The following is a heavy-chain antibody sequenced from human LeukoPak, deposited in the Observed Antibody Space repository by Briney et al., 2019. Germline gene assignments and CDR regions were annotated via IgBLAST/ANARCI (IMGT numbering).Heavy chain of an antibody. V-gene: IGHV1-2*02. J-gene: IGHJ4*02. D-gene: IGHD4-17*01. Sequence: ASVKVSCKASGYTFTGYYMHWVRQAPGQGLEWMGWINPNGGGTNYAQKFQGRVTMTRDTSISTAYMELSRLRSEDTAVYYCASLGGGSTVTTYLNYWGQGTLVIVSS. CDR1: GYTFTGYY. CDR3: ASLGGGSTVTTYLNY. CDR2: INPNGGGT.